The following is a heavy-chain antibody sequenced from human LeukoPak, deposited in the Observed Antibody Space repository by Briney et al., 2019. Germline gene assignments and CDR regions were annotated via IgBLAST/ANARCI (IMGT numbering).Heavy chain of an antibody. Sequence: SETLSLTCTVSGGSISSSSYYWGWIRQPPGKGLEWIGSIYYSGNTYYNPSLKSRVTISVDTPKNQFFLKLSSVTAADTAVYYCARDLHGYCSGGSCYSGGWFDPWGQGTLVTVSS. CDR3: ARDLHGYCSGGSCYSGGWFDP. CDR2: IYYSGNT. D-gene: IGHD2-15*01. CDR1: GGSISSSSYY. J-gene: IGHJ5*02. V-gene: IGHV4-39*07.